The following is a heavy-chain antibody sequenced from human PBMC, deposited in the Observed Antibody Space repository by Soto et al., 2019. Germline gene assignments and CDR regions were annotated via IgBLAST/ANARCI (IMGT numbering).Heavy chain of an antibody. CDR2: ISGSGGST. D-gene: IGHD4-17*01. Sequence: EVQLLESGGGLVQPGGSLCLSCAASGFTFSSYAMSWVRQAPGTGLEWVSAISGSGGSTYYADSVKGRFTIARDNSKNTLYLHMNSLRAEATAVYYCAKGVSYDDFYRCEDYWGQGTLVTFSS. CDR3: AKGVSYDDFYRCEDY. V-gene: IGHV3-23*01. J-gene: IGHJ4*02. CDR1: GFTFSSYA.